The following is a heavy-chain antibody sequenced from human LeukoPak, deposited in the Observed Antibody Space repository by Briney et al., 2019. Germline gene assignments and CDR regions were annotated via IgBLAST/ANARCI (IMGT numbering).Heavy chain of an antibody. J-gene: IGHJ4*02. Sequence: GASVKVSCKASGYTFTGYYMHWVRQAPGQGLEWMGIINPSGGSTSYAQKFQGRVTMTRDTSTSTVYMELSSLRSEDTAVYYCARDGRPSIAARRSGLPDYWGQGTLVTVSS. CDR2: INPSGGST. CDR3: ARDGRPSIAARRSGLPDY. CDR1: GYTFTGYY. D-gene: IGHD6-6*01. V-gene: IGHV1-46*01.